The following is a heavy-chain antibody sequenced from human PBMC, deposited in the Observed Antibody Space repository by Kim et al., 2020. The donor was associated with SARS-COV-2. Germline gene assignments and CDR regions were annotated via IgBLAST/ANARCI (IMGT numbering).Heavy chain of an antibody. J-gene: IGHJ3*02. CDR1: GYTFTSYA. Sequence: ASVKVSCKASGYTFTSYAMHWVRQAPGQRLEWMGWINAGNGNTKYSQKFQGRVTITRDTSASTAYMELSSLRSEDTAVYYCARDMVLWFGELSLAFDIWGQGTIVTVSS. D-gene: IGHD3-10*01. CDR3: ARDMVLWFGELSLAFDI. V-gene: IGHV1-3*01. CDR2: INAGNGNT.